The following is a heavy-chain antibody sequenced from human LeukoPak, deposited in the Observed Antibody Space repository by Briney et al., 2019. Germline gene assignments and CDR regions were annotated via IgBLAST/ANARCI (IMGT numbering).Heavy chain of an antibody. Sequence: GGSLRLSCAASGSTFSDYYMSWIRQAPGKGLEWVSYISSSGSTIYYADSVKGRFTISRDNAKNSLYLQMNSLRAEDTAVYYCARDPTEMATAYFDYWGQGTLVTVSS. D-gene: IGHD5-24*01. V-gene: IGHV3-11*04. J-gene: IGHJ4*02. CDR3: ARDPTEMATAYFDY. CDR2: ISSSGSTI. CDR1: GSTFSDYY.